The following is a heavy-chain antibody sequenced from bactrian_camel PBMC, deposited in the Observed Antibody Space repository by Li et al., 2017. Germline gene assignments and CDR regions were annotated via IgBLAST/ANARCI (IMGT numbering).Heavy chain of an antibody. CDR2: INSDGIT. Sequence: VQLVESGGGSVQVGGSLRLSCAASGYTYTDYCMGWFRQGPGEEREGVAAINSDGITSYADSVKGRFTISKDKAKDTLYLQMNRLKPEDTAMYYCKTGGPCPNCGGGYCSADTGWGQGTQVTVS. D-gene: IGHD3*01. V-gene: IGHV3S53*01. CDR3: KTGGPCPNCGGGYCSADTG. CDR1: GYTYTDYC. J-gene: IGHJ4*01.